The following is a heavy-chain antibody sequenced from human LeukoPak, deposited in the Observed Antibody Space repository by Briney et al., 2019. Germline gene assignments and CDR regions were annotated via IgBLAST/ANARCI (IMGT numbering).Heavy chain of an antibody. J-gene: IGHJ6*03. CDR2: INPSGGST. V-gene: IGHV1-46*01. Sequence: ASVKVSCKASGYTFTSYYMLWVRQAPGQGLEWMGIINPSGGSTSYTQKYQGRVTISVDTSKNQFSLKLSSVTAADTAVYYCARHGRRWSLYYYYYMDVWGKGTTVTISS. CDR1: GYTFTSYY. CDR3: ARHGRRWSLYYYYYMDV. D-gene: IGHD1-26*01.